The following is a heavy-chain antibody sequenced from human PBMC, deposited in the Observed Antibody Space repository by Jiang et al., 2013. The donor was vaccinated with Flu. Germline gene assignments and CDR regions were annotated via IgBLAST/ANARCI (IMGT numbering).Heavy chain of an antibody. CDR2: IYYSGST. D-gene: IGHD2-2*01. Sequence: KPSETLSLTCTVSGGSISSSSYYWGWIRQPPGKGLEWIGSIYYSGSTYYNPSLKSRVTISVDTSKNQFSLKLSSVTAADTAVYYCARLHQPLLGYDYWGQGTLVTVSS. J-gene: IGHJ4*02. CDR1: GGSISSSSYY. CDR3: ARLHQPLLGYDY. V-gene: IGHV4-39*01.